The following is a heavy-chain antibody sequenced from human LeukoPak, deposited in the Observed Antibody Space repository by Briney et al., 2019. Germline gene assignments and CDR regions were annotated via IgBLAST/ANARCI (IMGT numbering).Heavy chain of an antibody. D-gene: IGHD3-9*01. V-gene: IGHV1-69*06. J-gene: IGHJ4*02. CDR2: IIPIFGTA. CDR3: ARVAGAHAGLAY. CDR1: GGTFSSYA. Sequence: ASVKVSCKASGGTFSSYAISWVRQAPGQGLEWMGGIIPIFGTANYAQKFQGRVTITADKSTSTAYMELSSLRSEDTAVYYCARVAGAHAGLAYWGQGTLVTVSS.